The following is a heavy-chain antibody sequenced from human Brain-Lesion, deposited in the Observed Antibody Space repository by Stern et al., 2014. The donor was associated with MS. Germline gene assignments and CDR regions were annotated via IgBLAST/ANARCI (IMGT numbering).Heavy chain of an antibody. CDR3: ARAVRNQLLSEY. Sequence: QVQLGQSGAEVKKPGASVKVSCKASGYTFSSYDITWVRQASGHGLEWMGWINPYSGNTGYAQKFKGRVSMTSDPSISTVYMELTSLTSDDTAVYFCARAVRNQLLSEYWGQGTLVTVSS. CDR2: INPYSGNT. CDR1: GYTFSSYD. V-gene: IGHV1-8*01. D-gene: IGHD2-2*01. J-gene: IGHJ4*02.